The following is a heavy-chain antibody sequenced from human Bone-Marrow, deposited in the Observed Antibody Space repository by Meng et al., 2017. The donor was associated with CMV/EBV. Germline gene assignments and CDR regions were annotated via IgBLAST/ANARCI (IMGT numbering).Heavy chain of an antibody. CDR3: ARDLIRGGSYSH. D-gene: IGHD1-26*01. J-gene: IGHJ4*02. CDR2: IYSGGST. Sequence: GGSLRLSCAASGFTVSSNYMSWVRQAPGKGLEWVSVIYSGGSTYYADSVKGRFTISRDNSKNTLHLQMNSLRAEDTAVYYCARDLIRGGSYSHWGQGTLVTVSS. CDR1: GFTVSSNY. V-gene: IGHV3-53*01.